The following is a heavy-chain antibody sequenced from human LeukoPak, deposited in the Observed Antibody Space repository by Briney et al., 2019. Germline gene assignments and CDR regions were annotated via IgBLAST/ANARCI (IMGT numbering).Heavy chain of an antibody. Sequence: SETLSLTCAVYGGSFSGYYWSWIRQPPGKGLEWIGEINHSGSTNYNPSLKSRVTIPVDTSKNQFSLKLSSVTAADTAVYYCATRTGYSGYYWGQGTLVTVSS. CDR3: ATRTGYSGYY. J-gene: IGHJ4*02. CDR1: GGSFSGYY. CDR2: INHSGST. V-gene: IGHV4-34*01. D-gene: IGHD5-12*01.